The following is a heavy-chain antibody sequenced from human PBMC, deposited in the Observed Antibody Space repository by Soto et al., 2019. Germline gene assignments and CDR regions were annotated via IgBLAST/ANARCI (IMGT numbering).Heavy chain of an antibody. V-gene: IGHV1-18*04. CDR3: ARVTIAVAGTGTDYYYYGMDV. CDR1: GYPFTNYY. CDR2: ISAYNGNT. J-gene: IGHJ6*02. D-gene: IGHD6-19*01. Sequence: GASVKVSCKASGYPFTNYYVHWVRQAPGQGLEWVGWISAYNGNTNYAQKLQGRVTMTTDTSTSTAYMELRSLRSDDTAVYYCARVTIAVAGTGTDYYYYGMDVWGQGTTVTV.